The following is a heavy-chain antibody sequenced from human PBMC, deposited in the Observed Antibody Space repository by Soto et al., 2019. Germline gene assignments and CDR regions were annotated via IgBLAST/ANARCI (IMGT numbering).Heavy chain of an antibody. CDR3: ARDLGYQTLDY. V-gene: IGHV3-7*01. CDR1: GLTFSSSW. D-gene: IGHD6-25*01. Sequence: EVQLVESGGGLVQPGGSLRLSCAASGLTFSSSWMSWARQAPGKGLQWVANIKEDGSEEYYLDSVKGRFTISRDNAKNSLYLQMNSLTAEGTAVYYCARDLGYQTLDYWGQGTLVTVSS. J-gene: IGHJ4*02. CDR2: IKEDGSEE.